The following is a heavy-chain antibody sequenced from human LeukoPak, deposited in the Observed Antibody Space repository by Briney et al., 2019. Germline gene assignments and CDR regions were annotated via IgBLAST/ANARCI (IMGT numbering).Heavy chain of an antibody. CDR3: ARGFNIELIAAAKFDP. D-gene: IGHD6-25*01. J-gene: IGHJ5*02. Sequence: PSETLSLTCGVSGGSLSGYYWSWIRQTPGKGLEWIGEINHTGSTNYNPSLKSRVTISIDTSKNQYSLKLNFLTAADTAAYFCARGFNIELIAAAKFDPWGRGTLVTVSS. CDR2: INHTGST. V-gene: IGHV4-34*01. CDR1: GGSLSGYY.